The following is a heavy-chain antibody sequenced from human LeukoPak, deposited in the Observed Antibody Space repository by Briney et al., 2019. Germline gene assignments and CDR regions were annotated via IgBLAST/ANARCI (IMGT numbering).Heavy chain of an antibody. D-gene: IGHD3-10*01. V-gene: IGHV1-46*01. CDR1: GYTFTSYY. CDR3: ARVYGSGSQKLYYFDY. Sequence: ASVKVSRKASGYTFTSYYMHWVRQAPGQGLEWMGIINPSGGSTSYAQKFQGRVTMTRDTSTSTVYMELSSPRSEDTAVYYCARVYGSGSQKLYYFDYWGQGTLVTVSS. J-gene: IGHJ4*02. CDR2: INPSGGST.